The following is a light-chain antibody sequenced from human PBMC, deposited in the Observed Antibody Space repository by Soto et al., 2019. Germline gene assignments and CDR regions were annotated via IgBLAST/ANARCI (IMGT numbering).Light chain of an antibody. CDR1: QRISNSY. J-gene: IGKJ5*01. Sequence: EIVLTQSPGTLSLSPGERATLSCRASQRISNSYLAWYQQKPGQAPRLLLYDASSRATGIPDRVSGSGSGTDFTLTISRLEPEDFAVYYCQQYGSSITFGQGTRLEIK. V-gene: IGKV3-20*01. CDR3: QQYGSSIT. CDR2: DAS.